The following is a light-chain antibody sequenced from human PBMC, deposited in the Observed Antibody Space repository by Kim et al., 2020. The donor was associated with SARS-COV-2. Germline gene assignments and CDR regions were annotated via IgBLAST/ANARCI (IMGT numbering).Light chain of an antibody. J-gene: IGLJ1*01. V-gene: IGLV2-8*01. CDR3: SSYAGRNNYV. CDR1: SSAVGDYNY. CDR2: DVF. Sequence: GQSVTISCTGTSSAVGDYNYVSWYVQHPGKAPKLIIYDVFKRPSGVPDRFSGSKSGNTASLTVSGLQAEDAADYSCSSYAGRNNYVFGTGTKVTVL.